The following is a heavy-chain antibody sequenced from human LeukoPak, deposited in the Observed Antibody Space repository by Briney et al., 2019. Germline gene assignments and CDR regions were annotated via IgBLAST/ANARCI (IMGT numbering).Heavy chain of an antibody. CDR2: TYYRSKWYN. J-gene: IGHJ3*02. Sequence: SQTLSLTCAISGDSVSSNSAAWNWVRQSPSRGLEWLGRTYYRSKWYNDYAESVKSRITINPDTSKNQFSLQLNSVTPEDTAVYYCANGYSYGPDAFDIWGQGTMVTVSS. CDR3: ANGYSYGPDAFDI. D-gene: IGHD5-18*01. V-gene: IGHV6-1*01. CDR1: GDSVSSNSAA.